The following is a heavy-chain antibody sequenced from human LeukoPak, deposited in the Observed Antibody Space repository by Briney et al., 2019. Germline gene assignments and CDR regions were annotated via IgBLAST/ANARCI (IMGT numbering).Heavy chain of an antibody. CDR2: IYYSGST. D-gene: IGHD4-23*01. J-gene: IGHJ3*02. CDR1: GGSISSYY. V-gene: IGHV4-59*08. Sequence: PSETLSLTCTVSGGSISSYYWSWIRQPPGKGLEWIGYIYYSGSTNYNPSLKSRVTISVDTSKNQFSLKLSSVTAADTAVYYCARQPDRWSDAFDIWGQGTMVTVSS. CDR3: ARQPDRWSDAFDI.